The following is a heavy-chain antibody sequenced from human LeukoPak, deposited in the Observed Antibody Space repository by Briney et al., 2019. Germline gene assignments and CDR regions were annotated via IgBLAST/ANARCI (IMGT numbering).Heavy chain of an antibody. CDR2: INPNSGGT. V-gene: IGHV1-2*02. J-gene: IGHJ4*02. CDR3: ARVNLRQQLVLGY. Sequence: GASVKVSCKASGYTFTGYYMHWVRQAPGQGLEWMEWINPNSGGTNYAQKFQGRVTMTRDTSISTAYMELSRLRSDDTAVYYCARVNLRQQLVLGYWGQGTLVTVSS. CDR1: GYTFTGYY. D-gene: IGHD6-13*01.